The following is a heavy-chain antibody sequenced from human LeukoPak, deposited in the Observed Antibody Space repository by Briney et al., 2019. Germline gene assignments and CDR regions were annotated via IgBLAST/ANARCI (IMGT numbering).Heavy chain of an antibody. CDR1: GGSISSYY. V-gene: IGHV4-59*01. CDR3: ARSGYSYDFDY. D-gene: IGHD5-18*01. Sequence: PSETLSLTCTVSGGSISSYYWSWIRQPPGKGLEWIGYIYYSGSTNYNPSLKSQVTISVDTSKNQFSLKLSSVTAADTAVYYCARSGYSYDFDYWGQGTLVTVSS. J-gene: IGHJ4*02. CDR2: IYYSGST.